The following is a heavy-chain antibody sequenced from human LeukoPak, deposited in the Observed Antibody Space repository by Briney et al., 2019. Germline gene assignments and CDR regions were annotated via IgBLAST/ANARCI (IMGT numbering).Heavy chain of an antibody. D-gene: IGHD1-14*01. CDR1: GFTFSSCA. J-gene: IGHJ3*02. CDR3: AKDTGVVDAFDI. CDR2: ISGSGGST. Sequence: GGSLRLSCAASGFTFSSCAMSWVRQAPGKGLEWVSAISGSGGSTYYADSVKGRFTISRDNSKNTLYLQMNSLRAEDTAVYYCAKDTGVVDAFDIWGQGTMVTVSS. V-gene: IGHV3-23*01.